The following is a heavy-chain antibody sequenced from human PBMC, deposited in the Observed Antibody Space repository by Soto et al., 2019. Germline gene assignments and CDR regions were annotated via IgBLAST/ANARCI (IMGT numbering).Heavy chain of an antibody. CDR1: GFTFSSYD. CDR2: IGTAGDI. J-gene: IGHJ4*02. D-gene: IGHD3-9*01. V-gene: IGHV3-13*04. CDR3: ARAIDYDILTGYPASPDY. Sequence: GALRLSCAASGFTFSSYDMHWVRQATGKGLEWVSAIGTAGDIYYPGSVKGRFTISRENAKNSLCLQMNSLRAGDTAVYYCARAIDYDILTGYPASPDYWGQGTLVTVSS.